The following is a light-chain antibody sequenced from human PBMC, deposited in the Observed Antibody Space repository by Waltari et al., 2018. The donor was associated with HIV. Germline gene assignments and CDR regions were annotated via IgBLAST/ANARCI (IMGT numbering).Light chain of an antibody. J-gene: IGLJ2*01. CDR1: SSAVGNYNE. Sequence: QSALTQPPSVSGSLGQSVTISCTGTSSAVGNYNEVSWYQQSPGTAPKLMIYDVSNRPSGVHDRFSGSKSGNTASLTISGLQAEDEADYYCSSFTTSITVVFGGGTKLTVL. V-gene: IGLV2-18*02. CDR2: DVS. CDR3: SSFTTSITVV.